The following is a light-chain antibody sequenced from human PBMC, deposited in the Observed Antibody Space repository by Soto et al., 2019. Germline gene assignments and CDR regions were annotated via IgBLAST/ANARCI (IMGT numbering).Light chain of an antibody. J-gene: IGKJ4*01. CDR3: HQYGSSLLT. Sequence: EIVLTQSPGTVSLTPGERATLSCRAGQSISTRNLAWYQQKPGQAPRLLIYGASNRATGIPDRFSGSGSGTDFTLTISRLEPEDFVVYYCHQYGSSLLTFGGGTTVEMK. V-gene: IGKV3-20*01. CDR2: GAS. CDR1: QSISTRN.